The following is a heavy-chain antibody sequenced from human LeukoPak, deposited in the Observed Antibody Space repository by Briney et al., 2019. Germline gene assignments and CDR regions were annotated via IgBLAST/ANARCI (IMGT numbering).Heavy chain of an antibody. Sequence: GGSLRLSCVASGFTFSNFALHWVRQAPGKGLEWVAVISSDGSNKFYADSVKGRFTISRDNPVDTVFLRMNSLRADDTAVYYCTRDDVLSGYVPYYYAMDVWGQGTTVTVSS. CDR3: TRDDVLSGYVPYYYAMDV. V-gene: IGHV3-30*04. CDR2: ISSDGSNK. CDR1: GFTFSNFA. D-gene: IGHD5-12*01. J-gene: IGHJ6*02.